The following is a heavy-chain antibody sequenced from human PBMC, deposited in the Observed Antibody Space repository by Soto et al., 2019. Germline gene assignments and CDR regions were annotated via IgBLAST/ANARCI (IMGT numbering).Heavy chain of an antibody. Sequence: GGSLRLSCAVSGFTFSTYAMYWVRQAPGKGLEWVAVISYDGNDKYYADSVKGRFTISRDNSKNTLYLQMNSLRAEDTAVYYCARHAPPSGSASSYNHGMDVWGQGTTVTVSS. V-gene: IGHV3-30-3*01. J-gene: IGHJ6*02. CDR2: ISYDGNDK. CDR1: GFTFSTYA. CDR3: ARHAPPSGSASSYNHGMDV. D-gene: IGHD3-10*01.